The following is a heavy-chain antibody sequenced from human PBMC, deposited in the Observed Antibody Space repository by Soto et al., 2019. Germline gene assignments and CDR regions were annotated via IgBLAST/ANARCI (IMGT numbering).Heavy chain of an antibody. Sequence: GSLRLSCAASGXTFSSYWMHWVRQAPGKGLEWVAVIWYDGSNKYYADSVNGRFTISRDNSNHTLYLQMNSLRAEDTAVYYCARDTMVRGRGMDVWGQGNTVTV. D-gene: IGHD3-10*01. CDR1: GXTFSSYW. V-gene: IGHV3-33*01. CDR3: ARDTMVRGRGMDV. J-gene: IGHJ6*02. CDR2: IWYDGSNK.